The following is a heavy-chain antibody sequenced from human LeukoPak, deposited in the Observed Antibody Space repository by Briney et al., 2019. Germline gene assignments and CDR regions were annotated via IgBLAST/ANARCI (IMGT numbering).Heavy chain of an antibody. V-gene: IGHV3-30*02. CDR1: GFTFSSYG. D-gene: IGHD3-3*01. CDR3: ARGFLEWLLDDAFDI. CDR2: IRYDGSNK. Sequence: GGSLRLSCAASGFTFSSYGMHWVRQAPGKGLEWVAFIRYDGSNKYYADSVKGRFTISRDNSKNTLYLQMNSLRAEDTAVYYCARGFLEWLLDDAFDIWGQGTMVTVSS. J-gene: IGHJ3*02.